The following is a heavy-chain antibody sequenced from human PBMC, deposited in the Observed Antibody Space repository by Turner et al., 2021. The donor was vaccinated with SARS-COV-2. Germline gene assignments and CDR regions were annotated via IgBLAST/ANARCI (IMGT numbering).Heavy chain of an antibody. Sequence: QVQLVQSGAEVKKPGASVKVSCKASGYTFTGYYMHWVRQAPGKGLEWMGWINPNSGGTKYAQKFQGRVTMTWDTSISTAYMELSRLRSDDTAVYYCARSRYTYGSYYYYGMDVWGQGTTVTVSS. CDR2: INPNSGGT. CDR3: ARSRYTYGSYYYYGMDV. CDR1: GYTFTGYY. D-gene: IGHD5-18*01. J-gene: IGHJ6*01. V-gene: IGHV1-2*02.